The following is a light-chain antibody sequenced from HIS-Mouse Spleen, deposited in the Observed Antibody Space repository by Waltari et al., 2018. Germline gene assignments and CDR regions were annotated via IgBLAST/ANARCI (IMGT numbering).Light chain of an antibody. CDR3: QQLNSYPG. Sequence: DIQLTQSPSFLSASVGDRVPITCRASQGISSYLAWYQQKPGKAPKLLIYAASTLQSGVPSRFSGSGSGTEFTLTISSLQPEDFATYYCQQLNSYPGFGGGTKVEIK. J-gene: IGKJ4*01. CDR2: AAS. V-gene: IGKV1-9*01. CDR1: QGISSY.